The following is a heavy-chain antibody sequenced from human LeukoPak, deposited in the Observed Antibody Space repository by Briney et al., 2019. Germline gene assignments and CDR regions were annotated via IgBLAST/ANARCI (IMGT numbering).Heavy chain of an antibody. CDR2: IIPILGIA. CDR3: AGGGDSSRANWFDP. D-gene: IGHD6-13*01. J-gene: IGHJ5*02. V-gene: IGHV1-69*04. CDR1: GGTFSSYA. Sequence: SVKVSCKASGGTFSSYAISWVRQAPGQGLEWMGMIIPILGIANYAQKFQGRVTITADKSTSTAYMELSSLRSEDTAVYSCAGGGDSSRANWFDPWGQGTLVTVSS.